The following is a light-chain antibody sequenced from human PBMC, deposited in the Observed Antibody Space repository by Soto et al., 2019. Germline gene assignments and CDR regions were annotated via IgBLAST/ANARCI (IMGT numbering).Light chain of an antibody. V-gene: IGLV4-60*02. CDR1: SGHSSYI. CDR3: ETWDSNTHTV. J-gene: IGLJ2*01. CDR2: LEGSGSY. Sequence: QSVLTQPSSASASLGPSVTLTCTLSSGHSSYIIAWHQQQPGTAPRSLMKLEGSGSYNKESGVPDRFSGSRSGADHYLTITILEFEDEADYYCETWDSNTHTVFGGGTKLTVL.